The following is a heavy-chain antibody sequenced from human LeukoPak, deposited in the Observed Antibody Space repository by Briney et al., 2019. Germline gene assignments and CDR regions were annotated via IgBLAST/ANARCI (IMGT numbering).Heavy chain of an antibody. J-gene: IGHJ5*02. D-gene: IGHD2-15*01. V-gene: IGHV1-2*02. CDR1: GYTFTGYY. CDR2: INPNSGGT. CDR3: ARGPPEYCSGGTCYSGRNWFDP. Sequence: ASVKVSCKASGYTFTGYYMHWVRQAPGQGLEWMGWINPNSGGTNYAQKFQGSVTMTRDTSISTVYMTLSSLRSDDTAVYYCARGPPEYCSGGTCYSGRNWFDPWGQGTLVTVSS.